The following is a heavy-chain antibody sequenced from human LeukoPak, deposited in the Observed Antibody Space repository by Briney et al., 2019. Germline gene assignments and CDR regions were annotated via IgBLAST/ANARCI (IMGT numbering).Heavy chain of an antibody. J-gene: IGHJ4*02. CDR2: ISYDGTNK. CDR3: AKDTFVRAVVNPDFDH. D-gene: IGHD4-23*01. CDR1: GFIFSSCG. V-gene: IGHV3-30*18. Sequence: GGSLRLSCAASGFIFSSCGMHWVRQAPGKGLEWVAVISYDGTNKYYVDSVKGRFTISRDNSRNTLYLQMNSLRAEDTAVYYCAKDTFVRAVVNPDFDHWGQGTLVTVSS.